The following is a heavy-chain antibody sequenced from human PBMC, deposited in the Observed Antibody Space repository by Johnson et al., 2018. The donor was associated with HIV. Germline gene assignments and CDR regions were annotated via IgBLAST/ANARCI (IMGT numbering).Heavy chain of an antibody. CDR3: ARELGYCSGGSCYDAFDI. CDR2: TRYDGSNK. V-gene: IGHV3-30*02. D-gene: IGHD2-15*01. CDR1: GFTFSSYG. J-gene: IGHJ3*02. Sequence: QVQLVESGGGVVQPGGSLRLSCAASGFTFSSYGMHWVRQAPGKGLEWVAFTRYDGSNKYYADSVKGRFTISRDNSKNTLYLQMNSLRAEDTGVYYCARELGYCSGGSCYDAFDIWGQGTMVTVSS.